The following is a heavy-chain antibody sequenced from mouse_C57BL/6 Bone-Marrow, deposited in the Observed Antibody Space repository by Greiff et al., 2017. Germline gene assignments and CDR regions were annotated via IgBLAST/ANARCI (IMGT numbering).Heavy chain of an antibody. V-gene: IGHV1-81*01. CDR1: GYTFTSYG. CDR3: ARFNTTVIPVFMDY. CDR2: IYPRSGNT. D-gene: IGHD1-1*01. J-gene: IGHJ4*01. Sequence: QVQLQQSGAELARPGASVKLSCKASGYTFTSYGISWVKQRTGQGLEWIGEIYPRSGNTYYNEKFKGKATLTADKSSSTAYMELRSLTSEDSAVYFCARFNTTVIPVFMDYWGQGTSVTVSS.